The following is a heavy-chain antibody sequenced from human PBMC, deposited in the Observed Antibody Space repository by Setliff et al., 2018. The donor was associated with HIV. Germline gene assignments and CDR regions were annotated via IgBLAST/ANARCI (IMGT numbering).Heavy chain of an antibody. CDR2: ISSSGSTT. J-gene: IGHJ4*02. CDR1: GFVFKTYN. D-gene: IGHD6-13*01. Sequence: GGSLRLSCAASGFVFKTYNMNWVRQAPGKGLEWISCISSSGSTTYYADSVKGRFTISRDNSKNTLYLQMNSLRAEDTAVYYCAKNLYRSGWSPLDYWGQGTLVTVSS. CDR3: AKNLYRSGWSPLDY. V-gene: IGHV3-48*04.